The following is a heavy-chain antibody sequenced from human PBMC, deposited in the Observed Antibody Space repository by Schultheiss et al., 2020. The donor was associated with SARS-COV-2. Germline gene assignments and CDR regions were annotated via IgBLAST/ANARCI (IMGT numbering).Heavy chain of an antibody. Sequence: ASVKVSCKASGYTFTSYGISWVRQAPGQGLEWMGWISAYNGNTKYAQKFQGRVTMTTDTSTSTAYMELRSLRSDDTAVYYCARDGDSSGYYTWFDPWGQGTLVTVSS. D-gene: IGHD3-22*01. V-gene: IGHV1-18*01. CDR2: ISAYNGNT. CDR1: GYTFTSYG. J-gene: IGHJ5*02. CDR3: ARDGDSSGYYTWFDP.